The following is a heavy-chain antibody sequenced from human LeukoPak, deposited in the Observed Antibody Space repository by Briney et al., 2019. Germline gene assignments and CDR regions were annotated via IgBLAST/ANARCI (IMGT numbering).Heavy chain of an antibody. CDR3: AVDPGIAVAGTGTFDY. Sequence: ASVKVSCKASGYTFTSYGISWVRQAPGQGLEWMGWISAYNGNTNYAQKLQGRVTMTTDTSTSTAYMELRSLRSDDTAVYYCAVDPGIAVAGTGTFDYWGQEPWSPSPQ. V-gene: IGHV1-18*01. CDR1: GYTFTSYG. CDR2: ISAYNGNT. J-gene: IGHJ4*01. D-gene: IGHD6-19*01.